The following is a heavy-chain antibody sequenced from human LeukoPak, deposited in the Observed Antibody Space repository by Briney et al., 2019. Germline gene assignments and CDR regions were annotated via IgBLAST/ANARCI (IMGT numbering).Heavy chain of an antibody. D-gene: IGHD2-15*01. CDR2: IRNKANSYTT. V-gene: IGHV3-72*01. CDR1: GFTFSDHY. CDR3: AKAHPRSRFDS. J-gene: IGHJ4*02. Sequence: GGSLRLSCAASGFTFSDHYMDWVRQAPGKGLDWVGRIRNKANSYTTEYAAPVKGRFTISRDDSKNSLYLQMNSLKIEDTAVYYCAKAHPRSRFDSWGQGTLVTVSS.